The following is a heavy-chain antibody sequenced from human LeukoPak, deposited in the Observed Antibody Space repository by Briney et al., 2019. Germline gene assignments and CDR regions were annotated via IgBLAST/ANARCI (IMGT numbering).Heavy chain of an antibody. CDR2: ISAYNGNT. D-gene: IGHD3-22*01. Sequence: ASVKVSCKASGYTFTSYGISWVRQAPGQGLEWMGWISAYNGNTNYAQKLQGRVTMTTDTSTSTAYMELRSLRSDDTAVYYCARHVWLLLLQNYYCYGMDVWGQGTTVTVSS. V-gene: IGHV1-18*01. CDR3: ARHVWLLLLQNYYCYGMDV. J-gene: IGHJ6*02. CDR1: GYTFTSYG.